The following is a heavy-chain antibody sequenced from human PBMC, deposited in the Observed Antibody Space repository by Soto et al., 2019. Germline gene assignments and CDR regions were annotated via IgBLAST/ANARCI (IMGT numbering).Heavy chain of an antibody. D-gene: IGHD3-3*02. V-gene: IGHV1-69*12. Sequence: QVQLVQSGAEVKKPGSSVTVSCKASGGTFGNSAISWVRQAPGQGLEWMGGIIPIFHTPDYAQKFKGRVTITADESTSTAYMELTSLRSEDTAVYYCARDKDRQQLGGNYYYGIDVWGQGTTVTVSS. CDR2: IIPIFHTP. CDR1: GGTFGNSA. CDR3: ARDKDRQQLGGNYYYGIDV. J-gene: IGHJ6*02.